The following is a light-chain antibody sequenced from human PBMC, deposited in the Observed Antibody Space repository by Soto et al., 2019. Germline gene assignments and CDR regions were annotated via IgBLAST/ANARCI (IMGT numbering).Light chain of an antibody. V-gene: IGKV3-20*01. J-gene: IGKJ1*01. CDR2: GAS. CDR3: QHYGNSPVT. CDR1: QSVSSSY. Sequence: EIVLTQSPGTLSLSPGERATLSCRASQSVSSSYLAWYQQKPGQAPRLLIYGASSRATGIPDRFSGSGSGTDFTLTISRLEAEDFAVYYCQHYGNSPVTFGQGTKVEIK.